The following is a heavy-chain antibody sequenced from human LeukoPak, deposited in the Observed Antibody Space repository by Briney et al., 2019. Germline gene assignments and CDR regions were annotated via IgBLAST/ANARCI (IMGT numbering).Heavy chain of an antibody. CDR3: ARPYSSGWDPIDY. CDR1: GFTFSSYW. D-gene: IGHD6-19*01. Sequence: GGSLRLSCAASGFTFSSYWMSWVRQAPGKGLEWVANIKQDGSEKYYVDSVNGRFTISRDNAKNSLYLQMNSLRAEDTAVYYCARPYSSGWDPIDYWGQGTLVTLSA. V-gene: IGHV3-7*01. J-gene: IGHJ4*02. CDR2: IKQDGSEK.